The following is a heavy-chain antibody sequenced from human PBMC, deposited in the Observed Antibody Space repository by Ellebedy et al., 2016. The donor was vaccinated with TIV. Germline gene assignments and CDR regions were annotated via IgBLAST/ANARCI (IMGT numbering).Heavy chain of an antibody. Sequence: AASVKVSCKASGGTFSSYAISWVRQAPGQGLEWMGGISPIFGTANYAQKLQGRVTITTDESTSTAYMELSSLRSEDTAVYYCSSVGEGMAHPLGNYYGMDVWGQGTTVTVSS. D-gene: IGHD5-24*01. V-gene: IGHV1-69*05. CDR1: GGTFSSYA. J-gene: IGHJ6*02. CDR2: ISPIFGTA. CDR3: SSVGEGMAHPLGNYYGMDV.